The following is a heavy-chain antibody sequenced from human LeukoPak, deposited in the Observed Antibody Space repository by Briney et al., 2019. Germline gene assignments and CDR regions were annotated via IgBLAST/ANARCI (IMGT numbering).Heavy chain of an antibody. CDR2: IHYSGST. V-gene: IGHV4-59*08. CDR1: GGSISSYY. J-gene: IGHJ4*02. Sequence: PSETLSLTCTVSGGSISSYYWSWLRQPPGRGLEWIGYIHYSGSTNYNPSLESRVTISVDTSKNQFSLKLSSVTAADTAVYYCASHGGSYYYFDFWGQGTLVTVSS. D-gene: IGHD1-26*01. CDR3: ASHGGSYYYFDF.